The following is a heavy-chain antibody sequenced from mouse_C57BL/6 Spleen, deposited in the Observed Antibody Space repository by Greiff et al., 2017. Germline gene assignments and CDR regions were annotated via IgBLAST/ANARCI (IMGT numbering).Heavy chain of an antibody. CDR2: IDPEDGDT. CDR3: TRDGYDFYAMDY. J-gene: IGHJ4*01. Sequence: EVKLMESGAELVRPGASVKLSCTASGFNIKDYYMHWVKQRPEQGLEWIGRIDPEDGDTEYAPKFQGKATMTADTSSNTAYLQLSSLTSEDTAVYYCTRDGYDFYAMDYWGQGTSVTVSS. CDR1: GFNIKDYY. D-gene: IGHD2-3*01. V-gene: IGHV14-1*01.